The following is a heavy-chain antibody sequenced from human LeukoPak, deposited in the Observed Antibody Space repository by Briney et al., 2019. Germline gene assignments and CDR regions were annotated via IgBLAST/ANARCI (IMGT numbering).Heavy chain of an antibody. CDR2: IKPDGGVK. CDR1: GFTFSAYW. CDR3: ARPAAGTPGTAY. Sequence: GGSLRLSCAGSGFTFSAYWMDWVRQTPGKGLEWLANIKPDGGVKNYVDSVKGRFTISRDNAKTSVFLQMNSLTVEDTAVYYCARPAAGTPGTAYWGQGTLVTVSS. V-gene: IGHV3-7*01. J-gene: IGHJ4*02. D-gene: IGHD1-1*01.